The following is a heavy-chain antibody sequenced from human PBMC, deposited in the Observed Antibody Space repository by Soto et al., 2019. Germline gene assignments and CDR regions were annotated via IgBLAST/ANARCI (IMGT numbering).Heavy chain of an antibody. CDR2: IYFSGST. Sequence: LSLTCTVSGGSISSSSYYWGWIRQPPGKGLEWIGSIYFSGSTYYNPSLKSRVTISVDTSKNQFSLKLSSVTAADTAVYYCARHQGQQLPGWFDPWGQGTLVTVSS. D-gene: IGHD6-13*01. J-gene: IGHJ5*02. V-gene: IGHV4-39*01. CDR3: ARHQGQQLPGWFDP. CDR1: GGSISSSSYY.